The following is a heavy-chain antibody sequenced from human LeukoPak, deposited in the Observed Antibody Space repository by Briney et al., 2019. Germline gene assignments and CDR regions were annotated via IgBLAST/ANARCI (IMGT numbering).Heavy chain of an antibody. D-gene: IGHD2-2*01. J-gene: IGHJ4*02. CDR3: ARSRLGGIVVVPAARRLLFDY. CDR2: INHSGST. V-gene: IGHV4-34*01. CDR1: GGSFSGYY. Sequence: SETLSLTCAVYGGSFSGYYWSWIRQPPGKGLEWIGEINHSGSTNYNPSLKSRVTISVDTSKNQFSLKLSSVTAADTAVYYCARSRLGGIVVVPAARRLLFDYWGQGTLVTVSS.